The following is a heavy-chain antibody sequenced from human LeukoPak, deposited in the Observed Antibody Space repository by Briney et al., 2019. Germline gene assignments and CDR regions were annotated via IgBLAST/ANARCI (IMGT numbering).Heavy chain of an antibody. CDR3: TTRSHDYSTLGGSA. J-gene: IGHJ5*02. CDR1: GFTFSTVC. D-gene: IGHD4-11*01. CDR2: IKSKTDSGTT. V-gene: IGHV3-15*01. Sequence: GRSLRLSCAASGFTFSTVCINWVRQAPGKGLEWVGRIKSKTDSGTTDYTAPVKGRFTISRDDSKNTLYLQMNSLKTEDTAVYYCTTRSHDYSTLGGSAWGQGTLVTVSS.